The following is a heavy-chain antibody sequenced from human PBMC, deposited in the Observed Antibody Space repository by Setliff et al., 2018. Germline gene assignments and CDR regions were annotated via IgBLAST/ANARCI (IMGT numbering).Heavy chain of an antibody. CDR1: GYTLTELS. J-gene: IGHJ4*02. CDR2: FDPEDGET. CDR3: ATGSGYYFIPVY. V-gene: IGHV1-24*01. D-gene: IGHD3-22*01. Sequence: GASVKVSCKVSGYTLTELSMHWVRQAPGKGLEWMGGFDPEDGETIYAQKFQGRVTMAEDTSTDTAYMELSSLRSEDTAVYYCATGSGYYFIPVYWGQGTLVTVSS.